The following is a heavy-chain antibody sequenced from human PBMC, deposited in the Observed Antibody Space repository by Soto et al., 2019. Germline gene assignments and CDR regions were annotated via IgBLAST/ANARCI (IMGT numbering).Heavy chain of an antibody. CDR2: ISYDGSNK. D-gene: IGHD6-13*01. V-gene: IGHV3-30*18. Sequence: PGGSLRLSCAASGFTFISYGMYWGRQAPGKGLEWVAVISYDGSNKYYADSVKGRFTISRDNSKNTLYLQMNSLRAEDTAVYYCAKAPGGIAAPWFDPWGQGTLVTVSS. J-gene: IGHJ5*02. CDR1: GFTFISYG. CDR3: AKAPGGIAAPWFDP.